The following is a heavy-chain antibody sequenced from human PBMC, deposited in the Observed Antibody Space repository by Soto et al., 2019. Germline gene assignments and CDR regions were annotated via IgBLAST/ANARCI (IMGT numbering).Heavy chain of an antibody. CDR3: ARDQADTAMVIKEDASFDP. Sequence: SETLSLTCTVSGGSISSYYWSWIRQPPGKGLEWIGYIYYSGSTNYNPSLKSRVTISVDTSKNQFSLKLSSVTAADTAVYYCARDQADTAMVIKEDASFDPWGQGTLVTVS. D-gene: IGHD5-18*01. CDR2: IYYSGST. V-gene: IGHV4-59*01. CDR1: GGSISSYY. J-gene: IGHJ5*02.